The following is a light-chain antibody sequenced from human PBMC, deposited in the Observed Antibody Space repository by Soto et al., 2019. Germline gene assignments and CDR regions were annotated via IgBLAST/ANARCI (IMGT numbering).Light chain of an antibody. J-gene: IGKJ1*01. CDR3: QQYNNWPPWT. V-gene: IGKV3-15*01. CDR1: QRVSRN. CDR2: DAS. Sequence: EIVMTQSPATLSVSPGERATLSCRASQRVSRNLAWYQQKPGQAPRLLIYDASTRATGIPARFSGSGSETEFTLTSSSRQSEDYAIYYCQQYNNWPPWTFGQGTKVEIK.